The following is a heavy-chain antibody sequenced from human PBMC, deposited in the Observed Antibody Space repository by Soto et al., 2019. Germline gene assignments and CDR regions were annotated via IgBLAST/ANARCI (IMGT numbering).Heavy chain of an antibody. CDR2: IYSGGST. V-gene: IGHV3-53*04. CDR3: ARSGSPTYYDFWSGFFWMDV. Sequence: EVQLVESGGGLVQPGGSLRLSCAASGFTVSSNYMSWVRQAPGKGLEWVSVIYSGGSTYYADSVKGRFTISRHNSKNTLYLQMNSLRDEDTAVYYCARSGSPTYYDFWSGFFWMDVWGKGTTVTVSS. D-gene: IGHD3-3*01. CDR1: GFTVSSNY. J-gene: IGHJ6*04.